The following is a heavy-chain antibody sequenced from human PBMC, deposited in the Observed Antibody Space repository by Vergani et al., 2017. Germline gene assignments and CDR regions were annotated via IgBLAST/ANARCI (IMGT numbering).Heavy chain of an antibody. V-gene: IGHV3-23*01. CDR3: AGPQGTSAYYYGGFDY. CDR1: GFTFSTYA. Sequence: EVQLWESGGGLVQPGGSLRLSCAASGFTFSTYAMTWARQAPGKGLEWVSTISSDGGSTYYADSVKGRFTISRDNSKNTLSLQMNSLTADDTAIYYCAGPQGTSAYYYGGFDYWGQGILVTVSS. J-gene: IGHJ4*02. CDR2: ISSDGGST. D-gene: IGHD3-22*01.